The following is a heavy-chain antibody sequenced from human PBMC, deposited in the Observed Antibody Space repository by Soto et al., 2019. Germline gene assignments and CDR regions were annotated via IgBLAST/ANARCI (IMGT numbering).Heavy chain of an antibody. Sequence: QVQLVESEGGVVQPGRSLRLSCAASGFTFSSYGMHWVRQAPGKGLEWVAVISYDGSNEYYADSVKGRFTISRDNSKNTLYLQMNSLRAEDTAVYYCAKDAGGSSYFDYWGQGTLVTVSS. V-gene: IGHV3-30*18. J-gene: IGHJ4*02. CDR2: ISYDGSNE. D-gene: IGHD1-26*01. CDR3: AKDAGGSSYFDY. CDR1: GFTFSSYG.